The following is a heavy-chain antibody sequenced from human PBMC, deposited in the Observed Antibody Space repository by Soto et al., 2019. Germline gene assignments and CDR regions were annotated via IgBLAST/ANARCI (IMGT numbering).Heavy chain of an antibody. D-gene: IGHD3-16*01. CDR2: IYYSGST. J-gene: IGHJ3*02. Sequence: QVQLQESGPGLVKPSQTLSLTCTVSGGSISSGDYYWSWIRQPPGKGLEWIGYIYYSGSTYYNPSLKSRVTISVDTSKRQFSLKLSSVTAADTAVYYCARLSSRMINAFDIWGQGTRVTVSS. V-gene: IGHV4-30-4*01. CDR3: ARLSSRMINAFDI. CDR1: GGSISSGDYY.